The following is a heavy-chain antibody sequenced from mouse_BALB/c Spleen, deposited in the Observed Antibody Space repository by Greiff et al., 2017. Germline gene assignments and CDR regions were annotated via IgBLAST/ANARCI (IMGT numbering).Heavy chain of an antibody. V-gene: IGHV14-1*02. CDR2: IDPENGNT. Sequence: EVKLQESGAELVRPGALVKLSCKASGFNIKDYYMHWVKQRPEQGLEWIGWIDPENGNTIYDPKFQGKASITADTSSNTAYLQLSSLTSEDTAVYYCARGYGNYEGFAYWGQGTLVTVSA. J-gene: IGHJ3*01. CDR3: ARGYGNYEGFAY. CDR1: GFNIKDYY. D-gene: IGHD2-1*01.